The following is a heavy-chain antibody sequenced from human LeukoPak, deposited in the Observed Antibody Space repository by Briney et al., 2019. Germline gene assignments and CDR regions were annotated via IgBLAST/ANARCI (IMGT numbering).Heavy chain of an antibody. V-gene: IGHV4-39*01. CDR1: GDFITSSPYY. Sequence: SETLSLTCTVSGDFITSSPYYWGWIRQTPGKGLEWIGSIYYSGTTYYNPSLKSRVTVSVDTSKNQFSLKLSSVTAADTAVYYCAKVMKSSGSGVIVYSWFDPWGQGTLVTVSS. J-gene: IGHJ5*02. D-gene: IGHD6-19*01. CDR2: IYYSGTT. CDR3: AKVMKSSGSGVIVYSWFDP.